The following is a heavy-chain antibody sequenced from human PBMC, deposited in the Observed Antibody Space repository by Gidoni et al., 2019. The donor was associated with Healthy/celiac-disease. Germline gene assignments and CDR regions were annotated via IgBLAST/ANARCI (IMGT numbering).Heavy chain of an antibody. CDR2: IRSKANSYAT. CDR3: TRQVTVTFFDY. D-gene: IGHD4-17*01. Sequence: EVQLVESGGGLVQPGGSLKLSCAASGFTFSGSASHWVRQASGKGLEWVGRIRSKANSYATAYAASVKGRFTISRDDSKNTAYLQMNSLKTEDTAVYYCTRQVTVTFFDYWGQGTLVTVSS. V-gene: IGHV3-73*02. CDR1: GFTFSGSA. J-gene: IGHJ4*02.